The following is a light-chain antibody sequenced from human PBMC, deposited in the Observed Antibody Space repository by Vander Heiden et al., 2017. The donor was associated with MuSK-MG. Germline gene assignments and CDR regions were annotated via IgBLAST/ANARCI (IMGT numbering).Light chain of an antibody. CDR3: ALCMGMGVSYV. CDR2: ATN. J-gene: IGLJ1*01. Sequence: PRTLIYATNTRSSGVPARFSGSLLGSRAALTITGAQTEDDSYYYCALCMGMGVSYVFGPGTKVTVL. V-gene: IGLV8-61*01.